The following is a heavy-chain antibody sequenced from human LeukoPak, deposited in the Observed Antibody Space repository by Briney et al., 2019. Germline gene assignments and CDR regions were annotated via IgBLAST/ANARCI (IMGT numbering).Heavy chain of an antibody. V-gene: IGHV4-39*01. D-gene: IGHD3-22*01. CDR2: IYYSGSS. Sequence: PSETLSLTCTVSGGSISSSSYYWRWIRQPPGKGLEWIGDIYYSGSSYYSPSLKSRVTISLDTSKNQFSLKLRSVTAADTAVYYCARRRYYDSTGFLDWGQGSLVSVSS. J-gene: IGHJ1*01. CDR1: GGSISSSSYY. CDR3: ARRRYYDSTGFLD.